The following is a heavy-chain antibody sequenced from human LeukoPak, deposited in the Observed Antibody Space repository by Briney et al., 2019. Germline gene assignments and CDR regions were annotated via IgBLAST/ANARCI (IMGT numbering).Heavy chain of an antibody. Sequence: GGSLRLSCAASGFTVSSNYMSWVRQAPGKGLERVSVIYSGGSTYYADSVKGRFTISRDNSKNALYLQMNSLRAEDTAVYYCATLPRARDSSGWPDYWGQGTLVTVSS. CDR1: GFTVSSNY. CDR3: ATLPRARDSSGWPDY. V-gene: IGHV3-66*02. D-gene: IGHD3-22*01. CDR2: IYSGGST. J-gene: IGHJ4*02.